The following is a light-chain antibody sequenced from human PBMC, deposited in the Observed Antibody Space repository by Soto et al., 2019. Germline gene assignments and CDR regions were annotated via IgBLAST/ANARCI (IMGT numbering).Light chain of an antibody. Sequence: EIVMTQSPATLSVSPGERATLSCRASQSVSSNLAWYQQKPGQAPRLLIYGASTRATVIPARFSGSGSGTEFTLTISSLQSEDFAVYYCQQYNNWWTFAQGTKV. J-gene: IGKJ1*01. CDR3: QQYNNWWT. V-gene: IGKV3-15*01. CDR1: QSVSSN. CDR2: GAS.